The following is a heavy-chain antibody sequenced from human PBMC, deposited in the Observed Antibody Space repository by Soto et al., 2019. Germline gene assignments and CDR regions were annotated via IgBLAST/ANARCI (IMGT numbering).Heavy chain of an antibody. Sequence: QVQLVESGGGVVQPGRSLSLSYAASGFTFSNYGMHWVRQAPGKGLEWVAVILNDGSNRYHADSVKDRFTISRDNSKNMLYLQMNSLRAEDTAVYYCARDDEYSGNGMDVWGQGTTVTVS. CDR2: ILNDGSNR. CDR1: GFTFSNYG. V-gene: IGHV3-33*01. CDR3: ARDDEYSGNGMDV. J-gene: IGHJ6*02. D-gene: IGHD3-10*01.